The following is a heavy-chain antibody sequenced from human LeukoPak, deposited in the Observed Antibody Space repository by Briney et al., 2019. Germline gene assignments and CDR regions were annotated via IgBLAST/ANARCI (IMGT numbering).Heavy chain of an antibody. CDR1: GFTFSSYG. CDR2: ISSSSSTI. D-gene: IGHD3-22*01. Sequence: GGSLRLSCAASGFTFSSYGMNWVRQAPGKGLEWVSYISSSSSTIYYADSVKGRFTISRDNAKNSLYLQMNSLRAEDTAVYYCARAHSSGYFGYWGQGTLATVSS. J-gene: IGHJ4*02. V-gene: IGHV3-48*01. CDR3: ARAHSSGYFGY.